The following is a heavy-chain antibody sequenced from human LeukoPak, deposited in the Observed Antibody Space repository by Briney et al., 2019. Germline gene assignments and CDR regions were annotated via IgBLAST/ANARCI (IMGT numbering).Heavy chain of an antibody. D-gene: IGHD4-17*01. CDR3: AREAHGDYVAYAFDI. J-gene: IGHJ3*02. CDR1: GYTFTSYA. Sequence: ASVKVSCKASGYTFTSYAMNWVRQAPGQGLEWMGWINTNTGNPTYAQGFTGRFVFSLDTSVSTAYLQISSLKAEDTAVYYCAREAHGDYVAYAFDIWGQGTMVTVSS. CDR2: INTNTGNP. V-gene: IGHV7-4-1*02.